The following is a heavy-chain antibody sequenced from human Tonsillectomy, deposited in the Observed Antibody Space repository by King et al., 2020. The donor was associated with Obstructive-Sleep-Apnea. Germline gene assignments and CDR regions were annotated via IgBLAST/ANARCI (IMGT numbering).Heavy chain of an antibody. V-gene: IGHV3-21*01. CDR2: ISSHSTYI. D-gene: IGHD1-1*01. CDR3: ARDALNWNDYAVDF. CDR1: GFSFSDYS. Sequence: EVQLVESGGGLVKPGGSLRLSCAASGFSFSDYSMNWVRQAPGKGLEWVSSISSHSTYIYYADSVKGRFTISRDNAKNSLLLQMNSLRAEDSAVYYCARDALNWNDYAVDFWGQGTLVSVSS. J-gene: IGHJ4*02.